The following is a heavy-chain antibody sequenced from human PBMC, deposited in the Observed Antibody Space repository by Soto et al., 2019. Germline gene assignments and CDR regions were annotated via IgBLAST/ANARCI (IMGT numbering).Heavy chain of an antibody. CDR3: AKMHGYNYNGYYYYGMDV. J-gene: IGHJ6*02. CDR1: GFTFSSYG. V-gene: IGHV3-30*18. D-gene: IGHD5-12*01. Sequence: GGSLRLSCAASGFTFSSYGMHWVRQAPGKGLEWVAVISYDGSNKYYADSVKGRFTISRDNSKNTLYLQMNSLRAEDTAVYYCAKMHGYNYNGYYYYGMDVWGQGTTVTVSS. CDR2: ISYDGSNK.